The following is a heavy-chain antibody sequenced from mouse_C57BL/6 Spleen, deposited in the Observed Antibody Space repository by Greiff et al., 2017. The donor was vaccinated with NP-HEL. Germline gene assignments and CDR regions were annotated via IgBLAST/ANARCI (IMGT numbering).Heavy chain of an antibody. J-gene: IGHJ2*01. V-gene: IGHV7-3*01. CDR2: IRNKANGYTT. CDR1: GFTFTDYY. CDR3: ARWLPFDY. D-gene: IGHD2-2*01. Sequence: EVMLVESGGGLVQPGGSLSLSCAASGFTFTDYYMSWVRQPPGKALEWLGFIRNKANGYTTEYSASVKGRFTISRDNSQSILYLQMNALSAADSATSYCARWLPFDYWGQGTTLTVSS.